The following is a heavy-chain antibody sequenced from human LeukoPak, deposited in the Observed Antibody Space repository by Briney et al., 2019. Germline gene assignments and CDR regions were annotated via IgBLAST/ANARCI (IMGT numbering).Heavy chain of an antibody. Sequence: ASVKVSCKASGYTFTGYYMHWVRQAPGQGLEWMGWINPYSGGTNYAQKFQGRVTMTRDTSISTAYMELSSLRSDDTAVYYCARNPKAGGYDSSGYFYYWGQGTLVTVSS. CDR1: GYTFTGYY. D-gene: IGHD3-22*01. V-gene: IGHV1-2*02. J-gene: IGHJ4*02. CDR2: INPYSGGT. CDR3: ARNPKAGGYDSSGYFYY.